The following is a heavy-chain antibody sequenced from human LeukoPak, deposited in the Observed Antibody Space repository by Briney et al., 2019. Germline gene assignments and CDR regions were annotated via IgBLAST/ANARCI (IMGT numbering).Heavy chain of an antibody. V-gene: IGHV3-9*01. Sequence: TGGSLRLSCAASGFTFDDYAMHRVRQAPGKGLEWVSGISWNSGSIGYADSVKGRFTISRDNAKNSLYLQMNSLRAEDTAVYYCAKEIYGDSTGGRFQQWGQGTLVTVSS. J-gene: IGHJ1*01. D-gene: IGHD4-17*01. CDR1: GFTFDDYA. CDR2: ISWNSGSI. CDR3: AKEIYGDSTGGRFQQ.